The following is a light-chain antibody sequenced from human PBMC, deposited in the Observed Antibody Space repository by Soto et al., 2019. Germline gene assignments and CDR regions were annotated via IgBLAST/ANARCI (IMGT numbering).Light chain of an antibody. J-gene: IGLJ1*01. CDR3: CSYAGDYTFV. Sequence: QSALTQPRSVSGSPGQSVTISCTGTSSDVGGYNYVSWYQQHPGRAPRVMIYDVKTRPSGVPDRFSGSKSGNTASLTISELQAEVEADYYCCSYAGDYTFVFGTGTKLTVL. V-gene: IGLV2-11*01. CDR1: SSDVGGYNY. CDR2: DVK.